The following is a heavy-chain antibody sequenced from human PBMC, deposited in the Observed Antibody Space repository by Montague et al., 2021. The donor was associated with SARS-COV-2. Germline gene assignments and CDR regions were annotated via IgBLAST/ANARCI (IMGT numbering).Heavy chain of an antibody. CDR2: TYYRSEWYS. V-gene: IGHV6-1*01. J-gene: IGHJ4*02. D-gene: IGHD2-15*01. Sequence: CAISGDSVSTNSGTWNWVRLSPSRGLEWLGRTYYRSEWYSDYSVSVKSRISINPDTSKNQFPLQLNSVTPEDTAVHYCARAERGSCGDGNCYQYFFNYWGQGTLVTVSS. CDR3: ARAERGSCGDGNCYQYFFNY. CDR1: GDSVSTNSGT.